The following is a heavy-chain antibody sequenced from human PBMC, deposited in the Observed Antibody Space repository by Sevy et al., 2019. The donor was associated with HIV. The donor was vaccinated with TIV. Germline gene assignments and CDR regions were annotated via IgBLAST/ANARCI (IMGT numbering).Heavy chain of an antibody. CDR3: ARGRGITIFGVVTDTWFDP. CDR1: GFTFSSYE. V-gene: IGHV3-48*03. J-gene: IGHJ5*02. Sequence: GGSLRLSCAASGFTFSSYEMNWVRQAPGKGLEWVSYISSSGSTIYYEDSVKSRFTISRDNAKNSLYLQMNSLRAEDTAVYYCARGRGITIFGVVTDTWFDPWGQGTLVTVSS. D-gene: IGHD3-3*01. CDR2: ISSSGSTI.